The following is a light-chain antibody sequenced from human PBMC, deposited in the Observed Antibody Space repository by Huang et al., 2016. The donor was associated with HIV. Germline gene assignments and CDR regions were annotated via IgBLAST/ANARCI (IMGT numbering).Light chain of an antibody. CDR1: QSVGTY. CDR2: GAS. Sequence: EIVLTQSPATLSLSQGEGATLSCRASQSVGTYLAWYQQKPGQAPRLLIYGASNRATGIPARFSGSGSGTDFTLTISSLEPEDFAVYYCQQRSSWYTFGQGTKLEIK. V-gene: IGKV3-11*01. J-gene: IGKJ2*01. CDR3: QQRSSWYT.